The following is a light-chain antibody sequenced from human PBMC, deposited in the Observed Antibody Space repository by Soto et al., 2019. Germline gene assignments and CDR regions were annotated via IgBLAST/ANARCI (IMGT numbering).Light chain of an antibody. CDR2: EIS. J-gene: IGLJ1*01. CDR3: SSYTSSSTLNV. CDR1: SSDVGGYNY. V-gene: IGLV2-14*01. Sequence: QSALTQPASVSGSPGQSITISCTVTSSDVGGYNYVSWYQQYPGKAPKVMIYEISNRPSGVSNRFSGSKSGNTASLTISGLQAEDEADYYCSSYTSSSTLNVFGTGTKLTVL.